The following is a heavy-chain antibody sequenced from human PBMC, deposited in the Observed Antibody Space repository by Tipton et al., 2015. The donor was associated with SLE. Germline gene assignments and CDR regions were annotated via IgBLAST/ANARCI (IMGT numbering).Heavy chain of an antibody. Sequence: TLSLTCIVSGDSISSSSYYWGWIRQPPGKGLEWVGTVYYTGNTFYNPSLKSRVTISVDTSKNQFSLNLSSMTAADTAVYYCARRADDYSNWFDPWGPGTQVSVSS. D-gene: IGHD4-11*01. J-gene: IGHJ5*02. V-gene: IGHV4-39*07. CDR2: VYYTGNT. CDR3: ARRADDYSNWFDP. CDR1: GDSISSSSYY.